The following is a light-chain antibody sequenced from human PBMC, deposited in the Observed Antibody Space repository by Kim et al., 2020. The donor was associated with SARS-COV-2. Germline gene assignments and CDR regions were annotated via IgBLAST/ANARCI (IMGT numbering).Light chain of an antibody. V-gene: IGLV2-14*04. CDR3: SSYTSSSTYV. J-gene: IGLJ1*01. Sequence: GQLITFSCTGTRRAVGGNNYFSWYQQHPGKAPKLMIYDVSKRPSGVSNRFSGSKSGNTASLTISGLQAEDEADYYCSSYTSSSTYVFGTGTKVTVL. CDR2: DVS. CDR1: RRAVGGNNY.